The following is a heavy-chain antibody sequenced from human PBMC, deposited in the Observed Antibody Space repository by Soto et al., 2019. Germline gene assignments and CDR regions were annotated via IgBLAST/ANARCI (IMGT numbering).Heavy chain of an antibody. CDR3: AREDTAMVGGMDV. CDR2: INPSGDST. J-gene: IGHJ6*02. CDR1: GYTFTSYY. V-gene: IGHV1-46*01. D-gene: IGHD5-18*01. Sequence: GASVKVSSKASGYTFTSYYMPWGRQAPGQGLEWMGIINPSGDSTSYAQKFQGRVTMTRDTSTSTVYMELSSLRSDDTAVYYCAREDTAMVGGMDVWGQGTTVTVSS.